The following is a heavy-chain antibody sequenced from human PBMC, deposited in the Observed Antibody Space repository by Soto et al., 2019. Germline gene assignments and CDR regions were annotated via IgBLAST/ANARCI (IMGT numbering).Heavy chain of an antibody. CDR2: IIPIFGTA. CDR1: GGTFSSYA. CDR3: ARKIERIEAAGTGYYYGMDV. V-gene: IGHV1-69*01. D-gene: IGHD6-13*01. Sequence: QVQLVQSGAEVKKPGSSVKVSCKASGGTFSSYAISWVRQAPGQGLEWLGGIIPIFGTANYAQKFQGRVTITADESTSTAYMELSSLRSEDTAVYYCARKIERIEAAGTGYYYGMDVWGQGTTVTVSS. J-gene: IGHJ6*02.